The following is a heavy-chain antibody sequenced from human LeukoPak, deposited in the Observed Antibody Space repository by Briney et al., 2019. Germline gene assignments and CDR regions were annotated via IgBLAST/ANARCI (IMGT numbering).Heavy chain of an antibody. CDR2: MNPSSGNT. CDR1: GYTFTSYD. Sequence: ASVKVSCKASGYTFTSYDINWVRQAPGQGLEWMGWMNPSSGNTGYAQRFQGRVTMTRDTSISTAYMELSSLRSEDTAVYYCARVSETPAYYYTSGYYYLGYWGQGTLVTVSS. D-gene: IGHD3-22*01. CDR3: ARVSETPAYYYTSGYYYLGY. J-gene: IGHJ4*02. V-gene: IGHV1-8*01.